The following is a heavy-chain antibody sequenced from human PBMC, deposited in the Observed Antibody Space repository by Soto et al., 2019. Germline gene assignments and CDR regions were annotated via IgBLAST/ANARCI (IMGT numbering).Heavy chain of an antibody. CDR1: GFTFSSYA. CDR3: VKRQAAAATYYYGMDV. Sequence: PGGSLRLSCSASGFTFSSYAMHWVRQAPGKGLEYVSAISSNGGSTYYADSVKGRFTISRDNSKNTLYLQMSSLRAEDTAVYYCVKRQAAAATYYYGMDVWGQGTTVTVSS. CDR2: ISSNGGST. J-gene: IGHJ6*02. D-gene: IGHD6-13*01. V-gene: IGHV3-64D*06.